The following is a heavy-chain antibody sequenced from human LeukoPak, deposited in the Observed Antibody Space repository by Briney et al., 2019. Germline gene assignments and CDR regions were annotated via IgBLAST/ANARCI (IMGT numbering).Heavy chain of an antibody. Sequence: PGGSLRLSCALSGFTPSNFGMNWVRQAPGKGLEWLAFIANDGGITAYYGDLVMGRLTISRDNPKKEVYLQMTGLRTEDTAVYYCVREGEGRLAVWGQGTLVTVSS. V-gene: IGHV3-30*02. CDR2: IANDGGITA. J-gene: IGHJ4*02. CDR3: VREGEGRLAV. D-gene: IGHD3-10*01. CDR1: GFTPSNFG.